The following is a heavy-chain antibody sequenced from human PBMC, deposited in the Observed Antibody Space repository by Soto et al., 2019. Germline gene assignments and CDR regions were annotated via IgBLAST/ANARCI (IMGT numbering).Heavy chain of an antibody. CDR3: ARIEMATINVDYFDY. D-gene: IGHD5-12*01. CDR2: IIPIFGTA. CDR1: GGTFSSYA. J-gene: IGHJ4*02. V-gene: IGHV1-69*12. Sequence: QVQLVQSGAEVKKPGSSVKVSCKASGGTFSSYAISWVRQAPGQGLEWMGGIIPIFGTANYAQKFQGSVTITADESTSTAYMELSSLRSEDTDVYYCARIEMATINVDYFDYWGQGTLVTVSS.